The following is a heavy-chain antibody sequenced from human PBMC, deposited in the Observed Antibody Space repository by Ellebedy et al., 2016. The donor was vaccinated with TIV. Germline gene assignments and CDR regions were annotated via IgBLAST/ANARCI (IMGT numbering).Heavy chain of an antibody. J-gene: IGHJ6*02. D-gene: IGHD2-2*01. CDR1: GFTFDDYT. CDR2: ISWDGGST. V-gene: IGHV3-43*01. Sequence: PGGSLRLSCAASGFTFDDYTMHWVRQAPGKGLEWVSLISWDGGSTYYADSVKGRFTISRDNSKNSLYLQMNSLRTEDTALYYCAKEAQLLSGNYYGMDVWGQGTTVTVSS. CDR3: AKEAQLLSGNYYGMDV.